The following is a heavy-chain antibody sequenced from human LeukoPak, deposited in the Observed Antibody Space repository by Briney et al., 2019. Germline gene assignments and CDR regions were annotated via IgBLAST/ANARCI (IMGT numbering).Heavy chain of an antibody. CDR3: ARGRGFWSGYRGLPSPFDP. V-gene: IGHV3-23*01. D-gene: IGHD3-3*01. CDR2: ISGSGDSA. CDR1: GFTFSNYA. J-gene: IGHJ5*02. Sequence: GGSLRLSCAASGFTFSNYAMRWVRQAPGKGLEWVSGISGSGDSAYYADSVKGRFTISRDNSKNTLYLQMNSLRAEDTAVYYCARGRGFWSGYRGLPSPFDPWGQGTLVTVSS.